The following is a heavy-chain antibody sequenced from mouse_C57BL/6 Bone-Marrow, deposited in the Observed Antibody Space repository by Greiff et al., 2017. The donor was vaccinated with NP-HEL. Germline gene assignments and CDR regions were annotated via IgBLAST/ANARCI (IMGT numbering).Heavy chain of an antibody. V-gene: IGHV1-64*01. J-gene: IGHJ3*01. CDR1: GYTFTSYW. Sequence: QVQLKESGAELVKPGASVKLSCKASGYTFTSYWMHWVKQRPGQGLEWIGMIHPNSGSTNYNEKFKSKATLTVDKSSSTAYMQLSSLTSEDSAVYYCARRACGFAYWGQGTLVTVSA. D-gene: IGHD3-3*01. CDR2: IHPNSGST. CDR3: ARRACGFAY.